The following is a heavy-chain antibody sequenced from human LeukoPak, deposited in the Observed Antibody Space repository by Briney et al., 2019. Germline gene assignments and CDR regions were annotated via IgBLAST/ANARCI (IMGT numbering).Heavy chain of an antibody. Sequence: ASETLSLTCTVSGGSISSSSYYWGWTRQPPGKGLEWIGSIYYSGSTYYNPSLKSRVTISVDTSKNQFSLKLSSVTAADTAVYYCARAPRGYCSGGSCYWWFDPWGQGTLVTVSS. CDR2: IYYSGST. J-gene: IGHJ5*02. V-gene: IGHV4-39*07. D-gene: IGHD2-15*01. CDR3: ARAPRGYCSGGSCYWWFDP. CDR1: GGSISSSSYY.